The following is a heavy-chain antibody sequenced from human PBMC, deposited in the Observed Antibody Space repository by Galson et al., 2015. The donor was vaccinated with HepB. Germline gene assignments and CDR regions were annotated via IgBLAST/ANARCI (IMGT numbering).Heavy chain of an antibody. V-gene: IGHV3-23*01. CDR1: GFTFSSYA. Sequence: SLRLSCAASGFTFSSYAMSWVRQAPGKGLEWVSAISGGGGGTYHADSVMGRFTISRDNSKNTLYLQMNSLRAEDTAVYYCAKDLRGGPTGGYWGQGTLVTVSS. J-gene: IGHJ4*02. D-gene: IGHD2-8*02. CDR3: AKDLRGGPTGGY. CDR2: ISGGGGGT.